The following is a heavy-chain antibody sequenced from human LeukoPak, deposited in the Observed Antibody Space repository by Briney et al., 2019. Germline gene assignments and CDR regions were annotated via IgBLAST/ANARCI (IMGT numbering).Heavy chain of an antibody. Sequence: GGSLGLSWEASGFTFSSYWMAWVRQAPGEGREGVAKINQDGTEKAYVDSVRGRFTISRDNAKNSLFLQMNSLRAEDTAVYYCARGPLIAAAGTWWGQGTLVTVSS. CDR3: ARGPLIAAAGTW. CDR1: GFTFSSYW. J-gene: IGHJ4*02. V-gene: IGHV3-7*03. CDR2: INQDGTEK. D-gene: IGHD6-13*01.